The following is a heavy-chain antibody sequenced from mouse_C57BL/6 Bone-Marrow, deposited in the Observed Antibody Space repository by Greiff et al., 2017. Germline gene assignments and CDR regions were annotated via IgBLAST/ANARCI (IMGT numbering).Heavy chain of an antibody. D-gene: IGHD1-1*01. CDR1: GYAFSSSW. CDR3: AREGGETTVPATGYFDV. Sequence: QVQLQQSGPELVKPGASVKISCKASGYAFSSSWMNWVKQRPGKGLEWIGRIYPGDGDTNYNGKFKGKATLTADKSSSTAYMQLSSLTSEDSAVYFCAREGGETTVPATGYFDVWGTGTTVTVSS. V-gene: IGHV1-82*01. J-gene: IGHJ1*03. CDR2: IYPGDGDT.